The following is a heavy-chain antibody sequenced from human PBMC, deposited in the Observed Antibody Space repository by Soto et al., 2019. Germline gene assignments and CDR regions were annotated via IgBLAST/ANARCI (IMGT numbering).Heavy chain of an antibody. D-gene: IGHD3-10*01. CDR3: VRGRYGSEIH. CDR2: LYNGGAT. Sequence: EVRLVESGGGLVQPGGSLRLSCAASGFIVSSNYMTWVRQAPGKGLEWVSLLYNGGATHYAASVKGRFTISSHSSQNTMFLQMNSPRTEYTATYYCVRGRYGSEIHWGQGTKVTVSS. J-gene: IGHJ4*02. V-gene: IGHV3-53*04. CDR1: GFIVSSNY.